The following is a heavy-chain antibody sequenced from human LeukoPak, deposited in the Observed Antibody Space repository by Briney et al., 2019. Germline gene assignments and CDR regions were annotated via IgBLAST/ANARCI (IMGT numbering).Heavy chain of an antibody. CDR3: ARDLPYGDYAFDY. D-gene: IGHD4-17*01. J-gene: IGHJ4*02. V-gene: IGHV3-30*03. CDR1: GFTFSSYG. CDR2: ISYDGSNK. Sequence: PGGSLRLSCAASGFTFSSYGMHWVRQAPGKGLEWVAVISYDGSNKYYADSVKGRFTISRDNSKNTLYLQMNSLRAEDTAVYYCARDLPYGDYAFDYWGQGTLVTVSS.